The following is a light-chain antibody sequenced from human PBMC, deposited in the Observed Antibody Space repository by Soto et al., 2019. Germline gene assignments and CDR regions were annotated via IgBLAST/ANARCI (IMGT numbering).Light chain of an antibody. CDR1: QSVSSN. CDR2: GAS. CDR3: QQYNNCPPKYT. Sequence: EIVMTQSPATLSVSPGERATLSCRASQSVSSNLAWYQQKPGQAPRLLIYGASTSTTGIPARFSGSGSGTEFTLTITSLQSEDFAVYYCQQYNNCPPKYTFGQGTKLEIK. V-gene: IGKV3-15*01. J-gene: IGKJ2*01.